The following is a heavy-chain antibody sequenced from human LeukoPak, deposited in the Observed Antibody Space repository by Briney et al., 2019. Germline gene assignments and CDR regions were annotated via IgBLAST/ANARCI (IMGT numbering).Heavy chain of an antibody. CDR1: GFTFSSYA. V-gene: IGHV3-30*04. Sequence: GGSLRLSCAASGFTFSSYAMYWVRQSPGKGLEWVAVISYDGSNKYYADSVKGRFTISRDNSKNTLYLQMNSLRAEDTAAYYCARDARTFGITMIVVGFDYWGQGTLVTVSS. J-gene: IGHJ4*02. CDR3: ARDARTFGITMIVVGFDY. CDR2: ISYDGSNK. D-gene: IGHD3-22*01.